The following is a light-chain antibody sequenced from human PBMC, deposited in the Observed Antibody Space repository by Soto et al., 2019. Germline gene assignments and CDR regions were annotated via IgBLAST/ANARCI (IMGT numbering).Light chain of an antibody. J-gene: IGKJ4*01. CDR3: QQYNKWPPLT. CDR1: QSVSSN. V-gene: IGKV3-15*01. CDR2: GAS. Sequence: EIVMTQSPATLSVSPGERATLSCRASQSVSSNLAWYQQKPGQTPRLLISGASTRATGIPARFSGSGSGTEFTLTISSLQSEDFAVYYCQQYNKWPPLTFGGGTKVEIK.